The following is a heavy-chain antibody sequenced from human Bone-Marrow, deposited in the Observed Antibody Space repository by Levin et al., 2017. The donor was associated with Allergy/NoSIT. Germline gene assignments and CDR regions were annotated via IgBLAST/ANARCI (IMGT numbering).Heavy chain of an antibody. CDR3: AKGRGSYSGVDY. CDR2: ISASGGVS. J-gene: IGHJ4*02. D-gene: IGHD1-26*01. Sequence: GGSLRLSCATSGFTFSDYAMNWVRQAPGKGLEWVSAISASGGVSYYADSVKGRLTISRDNSKGTVYLQMNSLRAEDTALYYCAKGRGSYSGVDYWGQGTLVTVSS. CDR1: GFTFSDYA. V-gene: IGHV3-23*01.